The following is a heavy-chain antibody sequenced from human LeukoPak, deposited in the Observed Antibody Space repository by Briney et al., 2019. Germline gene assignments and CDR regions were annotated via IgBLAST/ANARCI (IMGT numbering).Heavy chain of an antibody. D-gene: IGHD6-19*01. CDR3: ARVVGIAVAY. CDR2: IYYSGST. CDR1: GGSISSSIYY. Sequence: PSETLSLTCTVSGGSISSSIYYWGWIRQPPGKGLEWIGSIYYSGSTYYNPSLKSRVTISVDTSKNQFSLKLSSVTAADTAVYYCARVVGIAVAYWGQGTLVTVSS. V-gene: IGHV4-39*07. J-gene: IGHJ4*02.